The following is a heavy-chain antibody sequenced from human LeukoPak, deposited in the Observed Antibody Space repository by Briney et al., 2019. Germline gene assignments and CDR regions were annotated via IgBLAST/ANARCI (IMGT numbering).Heavy chain of an antibody. CDR3: ARHVSAPYYDILTGYYSGIYFQH. V-gene: IGHV4-39*01. Sequence: KPSETLSLTCTVSGGSISSSSYYWGWIRQPPGKGLEWIGSIYYSGSTYYNPSLKSRVTRSVDTSKNQFSLKLSSVTAADTAVYYCARHVSAPYYDILTGYYSGIYFQHWGQGTLVTVSS. CDR1: GGSISSSSYY. D-gene: IGHD3-9*01. CDR2: IYYSGST. J-gene: IGHJ1*01.